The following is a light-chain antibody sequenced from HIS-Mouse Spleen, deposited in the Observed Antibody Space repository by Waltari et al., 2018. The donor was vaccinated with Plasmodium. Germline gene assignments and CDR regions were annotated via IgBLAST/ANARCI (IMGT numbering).Light chain of an antibody. Sequence: EIVLTQSPAPLSLSPGERTTLSCRASQRVSSYLAWYQQKPGQAPRLLIYDASNRATGIPARFSGSGSGTDFTLTISSLEPEDFAVYYCQQRSNWPRVLTFGGGTKVEIK. J-gene: IGKJ4*01. CDR2: DAS. CDR1: QRVSSY. CDR3: QQRSNWPRVLT. V-gene: IGKV3-11*01.